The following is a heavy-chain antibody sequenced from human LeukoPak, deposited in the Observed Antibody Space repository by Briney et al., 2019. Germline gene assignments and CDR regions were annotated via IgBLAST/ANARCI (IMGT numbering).Heavy chain of an antibody. V-gene: IGHV4-38-2*02. CDR2: IHHSGST. CDR1: GYSISSCYY. J-gene: IGHJ4*02. CDR3: AREVVVVVAASGAFDD. D-gene: IGHD2-15*01. Sequence: SETLSLTCAVSGYSISSCYYWGWIRQPPGKGLEWSGGIHHSGSTYYNPPLKRQVSISVGTSKSWFSLQLRSVTATATAVYYCAREVVVVVAASGAFDDWGQGTLVTVSS.